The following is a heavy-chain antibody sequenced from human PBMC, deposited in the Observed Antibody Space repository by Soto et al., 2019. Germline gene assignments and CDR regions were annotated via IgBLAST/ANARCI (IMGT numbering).Heavy chain of an antibody. CDR2: ISSSSSYI. V-gene: IGHV3-21*01. D-gene: IGHD3-3*01. CDR3: ARDRGWYPESGWFDP. CDR1: GFTFSSYS. J-gene: IGHJ5*02. Sequence: PGGSLRLSCAASGFTFSSYSMNWVRQAPGKGLEWVSSISSSSSYIYYADSVKGRFTISRDNAKNSLYLQMNSLRAEDTAVYYRARDRGWYPESGWFDPWGQGTLVTVSS.